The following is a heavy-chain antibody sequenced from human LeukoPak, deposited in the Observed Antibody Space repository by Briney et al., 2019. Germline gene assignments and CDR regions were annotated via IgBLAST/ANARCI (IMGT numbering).Heavy chain of an antibody. CDR3: ATDAIVGATIDY. D-gene: IGHD1-26*01. CDR2: IYYRGNT. V-gene: IGHV4-39*01. Sequence: SETLSLTCTVSGGSINSGTYHWAWIRQPPGKGLQWIGSIYYRGNTYYNPSLKSRVTISLDTSKSQFSLKVSSVTAADTAVYYCATDAIVGATIDYWGQGTLVAVSS. J-gene: IGHJ4*02. CDR1: GGSINSGTYH.